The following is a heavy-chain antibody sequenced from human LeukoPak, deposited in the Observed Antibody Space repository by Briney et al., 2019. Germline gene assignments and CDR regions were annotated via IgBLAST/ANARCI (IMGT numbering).Heavy chain of an antibody. CDR1: GYTFTNYD. CDR3: ARTAARRFDY. J-gene: IGHJ4*02. CDR2: MNPNSGNT. V-gene: IGHV1-8*01. D-gene: IGHD6-6*01. Sequence: ASVKVSCKASGYTFTNYDMNWVRQATGQGLEWMGWMNPNSGNTGYAQKFQGRVTMTRDTSTSTVYMELSSLRSDDTAVYYCARTAARRFDYWGQGTLVTVSS.